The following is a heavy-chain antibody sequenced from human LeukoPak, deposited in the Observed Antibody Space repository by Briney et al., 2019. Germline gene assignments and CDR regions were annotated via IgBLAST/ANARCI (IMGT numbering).Heavy chain of an antibody. CDR1: GGSISNYY. D-gene: IGHD6-19*01. CDR3: ARGHLGYSSGWQFSDYYYYYMDV. Sequence: SEALSLTCTVSGGSISNYYWSWIRQPPGKGLEWIGYIYYSGSTKYNPSLKSRVTISVDTSKNQFSLKLSSVTAADTAVYYCARGHLGYSSGWQFSDYYYYYMDVWGKGTTVTVSS. J-gene: IGHJ6*03. CDR2: IYYSGST. V-gene: IGHV4-59*12.